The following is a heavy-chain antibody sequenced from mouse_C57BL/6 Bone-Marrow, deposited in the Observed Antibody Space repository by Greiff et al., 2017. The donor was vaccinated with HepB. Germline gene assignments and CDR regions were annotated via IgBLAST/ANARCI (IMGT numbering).Heavy chain of an antibody. V-gene: IGHV14-3*01. J-gene: IGHJ2*01. CDR2: IDPANGNT. CDR1: GFNIKDDY. CDR3: ARSGGPY. Sequence: EVKLMESGAELVRPGASVKLSCTASGFNIKDDYMHWVKQRPEQGLEWIGRIDPANGNTKYAPKFQGKATITADPSSNTAYLQLSSLASEDTAIYYCARSGGPYWGQGTTLTVSS. D-gene: IGHD1-3*01.